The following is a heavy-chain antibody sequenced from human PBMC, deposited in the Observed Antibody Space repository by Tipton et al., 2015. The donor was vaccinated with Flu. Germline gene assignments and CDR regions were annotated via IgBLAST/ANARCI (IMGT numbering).Heavy chain of an antibody. J-gene: IGHJ6*02. CDR3: TRRGWHCNTMTCAYYYDMDV. CDR1: GFTFSRYW. V-gene: IGHV3-7*01. D-gene: IGHD2/OR15-2a*01. CDR2: IEQDGSEK. Sequence: SLRLSCAASGFTFSRYWMSWVRQAPGKGLEWVANIEQDGSEKYYLDSVKGRFTISRDNAKSSLFLQMNSLRDEDTAVYYCTRRGWHCNTMTCAYYYDMDVWGQGTSVTVSS.